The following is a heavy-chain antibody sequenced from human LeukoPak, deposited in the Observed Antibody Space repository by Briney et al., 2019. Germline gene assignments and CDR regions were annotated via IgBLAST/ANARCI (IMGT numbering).Heavy chain of an antibody. J-gene: IGHJ4*02. V-gene: IGHV4-59*01. D-gene: IGHD3-22*01. CDR1: GGSISSYY. Sequence: SETLSLTCTVSGGSISSYYWSWIRQPPGKGLEWIGYIYYSGSTNYNPSLKSRVTISVDTSKNQFSLKLSSVTAADTAVYYCARGSDKVVVTADYWGQGTLVTVSS. CDR3: ARGSDKVVVTADY. CDR2: IYYSGST.